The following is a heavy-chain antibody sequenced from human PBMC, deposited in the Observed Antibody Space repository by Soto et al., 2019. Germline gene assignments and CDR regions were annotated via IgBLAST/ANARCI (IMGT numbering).Heavy chain of an antibody. CDR3: SRGIKGGLDA. D-gene: IGHD2-21*01. J-gene: IGHJ5*02. CDR2: ISYDGSNK. Sequence: VQLAESGGGVVQPGRSLRLSCATSGFVSNDYDIHWVRQAPGKGLAWLASISYDGSNKYYADSVKGRFTISRDNSKNTLSLQINSLGGEDTAVYYCSRGIKGGLDAWGLGTLVTVSS. V-gene: IGHV3-30*03. CDR1: GFVSNDYD.